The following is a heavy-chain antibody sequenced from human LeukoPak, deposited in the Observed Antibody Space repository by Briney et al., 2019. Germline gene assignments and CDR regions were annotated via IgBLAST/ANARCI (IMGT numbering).Heavy chain of an antibody. V-gene: IGHV4-59*01. CDR2: IYYSGGT. Sequence: SETLSLTCTVSGGSTSSYYWSWIRQPPGKGMEWIGYIYYSGGTNYNPSLKSRVTISVDTSKNQFSLKLSSVTAADTAVYYCARDRGYCSGGSCYARWSYYYGMDVWGQGTTVTVSS. D-gene: IGHD2-15*01. CDR1: GGSTSSYY. CDR3: ARDRGYCSGGSCYARWSYYYGMDV. J-gene: IGHJ6*02.